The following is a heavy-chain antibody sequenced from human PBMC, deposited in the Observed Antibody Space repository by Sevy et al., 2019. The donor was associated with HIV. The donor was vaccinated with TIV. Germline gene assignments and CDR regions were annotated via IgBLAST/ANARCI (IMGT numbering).Heavy chain of an antibody. CDR1: GFTFSDYY. V-gene: IGHV3-11*06. J-gene: IGHJ4*02. Sequence: GGSLRLSCAASGFTFSDYYMSWIRQAPGKGLEWVSYISSSSSYTNYADSVKGRFTISRDNAKNSLYLQMNSLRAEDTAVYYCAMTAGQEVYYDILTGYMGFDYWGQGTLVTVSS. CDR2: ISSSSSYT. CDR3: AMTAGQEVYYDILTGYMGFDY. D-gene: IGHD3-9*01.